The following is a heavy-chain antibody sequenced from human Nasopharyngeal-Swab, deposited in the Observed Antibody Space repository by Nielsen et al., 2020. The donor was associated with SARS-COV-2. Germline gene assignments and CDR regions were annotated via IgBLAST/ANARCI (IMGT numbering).Heavy chain of an antibody. CDR2: ISGSDYST. CDR3: ASTPVDIVATYV. J-gene: IGHJ3*01. Sequence: GGSMTLSCAASGFTLNTYAISWVSQAPGKGLEWVSVISGSDYSTNYADSVKGRFTISRDNSKNTLYLQMKSLRAEDTAVYYCASTPVDIVATYVWGQGTMVTVS. D-gene: IGHD5-12*01. CDR1: GFTLNTYA. V-gene: IGHV3-23*01.